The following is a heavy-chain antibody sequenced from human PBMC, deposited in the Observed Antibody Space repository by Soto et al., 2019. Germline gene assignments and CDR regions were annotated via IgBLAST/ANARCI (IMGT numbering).Heavy chain of an antibody. CDR2: ISGSGGNS. V-gene: IGHV3-23*01. CDR1: GFTFSSYA. D-gene: IGHD6-19*01. CDR3: AKPLIAVAFLY. Sequence: PGGSLRLSCAASGFTFSSYAMSWVRQAPGKGLEWVSTISGSGGNSYYADSVKGRFTISRDNSKNTLYLQMNSLRAEDTAVYYCAKPLIAVAFLYWGQGTLVTVSS. J-gene: IGHJ4*02.